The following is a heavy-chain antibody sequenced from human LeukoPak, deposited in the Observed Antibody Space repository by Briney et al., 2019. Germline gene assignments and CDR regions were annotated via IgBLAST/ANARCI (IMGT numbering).Heavy chain of an antibody. Sequence: ASVKVCCKAAGSAFSSYAISWVRQAPGQGLEWMGRIIPILGIANYAQKFQGRVTITADKSTSTAYMELSSLRSEDTAVYYCGRVYGRFRTDAGDGSFDYWGQGTLVTVSS. CDR2: IIPILGIA. J-gene: IGHJ4*02. CDR3: GRVYGRFRTDAGDGSFDY. V-gene: IGHV1-69*04. D-gene: IGHD2-21*02. CDR1: GSAFSSYA.